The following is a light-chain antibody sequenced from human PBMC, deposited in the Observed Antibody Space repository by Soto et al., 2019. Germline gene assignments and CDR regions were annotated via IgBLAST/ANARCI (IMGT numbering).Light chain of an antibody. CDR2: DVS. CDR1: SSDVGSYNL. CDR3: CSYAGSYSWV. Sequence: QSALTQPASVSGSPGQSITISCTGTSSDVGSYNLVSWYQQHPGKAPKLMIYDVSKRPSGVPDRFSGSKSGNTASLTISGLQAEDEADYYCCSYAGSYSWVFGGGTKLTVL. J-gene: IGLJ3*02. V-gene: IGLV2-23*02.